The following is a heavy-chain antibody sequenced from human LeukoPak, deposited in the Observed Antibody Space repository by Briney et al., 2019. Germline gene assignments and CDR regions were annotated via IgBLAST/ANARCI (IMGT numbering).Heavy chain of an antibody. CDR2: ISGSGDDT. J-gene: IGHJ4*02. CDR3: AGYFDY. Sequence: GGSLRLSCAASGFTFSTYAMNWVRQAPGKGPEWVSSISGSGDDTYYADSVKGRFTISRDNSKTTLYLEMNSLRAGDTAVYYCAGYFDYWGQGTLVTVSS. V-gene: IGHV3-23*01. CDR1: GFTFSTYA.